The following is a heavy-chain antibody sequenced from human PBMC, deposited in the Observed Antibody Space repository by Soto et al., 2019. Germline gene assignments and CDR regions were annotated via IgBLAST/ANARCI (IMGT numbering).Heavy chain of an antibody. CDR2: IIPIFGTA. V-gene: IGHV1-69*13. D-gene: IGHD6-13*01. Sequence: GASVKVSCKASGGTFSSYAICWVRQAPGQGLEWMGGIIPIFGTANYAQKFQGRVTITADESTSTAYMELSSLRSEDTAVYYCARSPLSIAAAGPAYNWFDPWGQGTLVTVSS. CDR1: GGTFSSYA. J-gene: IGHJ5*02. CDR3: ARSPLSIAAAGPAYNWFDP.